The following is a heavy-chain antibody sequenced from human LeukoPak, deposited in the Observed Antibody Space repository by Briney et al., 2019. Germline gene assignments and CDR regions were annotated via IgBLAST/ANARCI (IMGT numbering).Heavy chain of an antibody. Sequence: PGGSLRLSCAASGFIFSRDSMNWVRQAPGKGLEWVAYINGGGSPIYYADSVRGRFTISRDNAKNSLYLQMNSLRAEDTAVYYCAKGSATVVYGHYGGVFYFDLWGQGTLVTVSS. J-gene: IGHJ4*02. D-gene: IGHD4-23*01. CDR3: AKGSATVVYGHYGGVFYFDL. CDR1: GFIFSRDS. CDR2: INGGGSPI. V-gene: IGHV3-48*01.